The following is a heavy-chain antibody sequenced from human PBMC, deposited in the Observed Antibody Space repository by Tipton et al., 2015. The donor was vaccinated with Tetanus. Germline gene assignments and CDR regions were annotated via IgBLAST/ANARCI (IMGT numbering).Heavy chain of an antibody. V-gene: IGHV1-69*06. J-gene: IGHJ6*02. CDR1: GGTFSSYA. CDR3: ARERFDSSGWYVSYYYGMDV. Sequence: QSGAEVKKPGSSVKVSCKASGGTFSSYAISWVRQAPGQGLEWMGGIIPIFGTANYAQKFQGRVTITADKSTSTAYMELSSLRSEDTAVYYCARERFDSSGWYVSYYYGMDVWGQGTTVTVSS. CDR2: IIPIFGTA. D-gene: IGHD6-19*01.